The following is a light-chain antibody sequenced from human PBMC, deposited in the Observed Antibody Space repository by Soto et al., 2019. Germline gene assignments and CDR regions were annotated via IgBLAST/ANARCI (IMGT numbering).Light chain of an antibody. V-gene: IGLV2-23*01. CDR1: SSDVGSYNL. Sequence: QSVLTQPASVSGSPGQSITISCTGTSSDVGSYNLVSWCQQHPGKAPKLMIYEGSKRPPGVSNRFSGSKSGNTASLTISGLQAEDEADYYCCAYAGSSTFYVFGIGTKVTVL. CDR2: EGS. J-gene: IGLJ1*01. CDR3: CAYAGSSTFYV.